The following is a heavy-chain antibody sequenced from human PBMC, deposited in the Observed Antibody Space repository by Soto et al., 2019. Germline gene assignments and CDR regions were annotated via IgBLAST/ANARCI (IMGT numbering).Heavy chain of an antibody. CDR1: GYTFTGYY. V-gene: IGHV1-2*04. D-gene: IGHD4-4*01. CDR3: ARSHTVTTRYGMDV. Sequence: QVQLVQSGAEVKKPGASVKVSCKASGYTFTGYYMHWVRQAPGQGLEWMGWINPNSGGTNYAQKFQGWVTMTRDTSISTAFMELSRLRSDDTAVYYCARSHTVTTRYGMDVWGQGTTVTVSS. CDR2: INPNSGGT. J-gene: IGHJ6*02.